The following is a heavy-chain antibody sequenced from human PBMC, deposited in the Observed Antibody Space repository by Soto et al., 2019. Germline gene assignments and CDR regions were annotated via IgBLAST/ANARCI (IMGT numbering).Heavy chain of an antibody. Sequence: EVQLVESGGGLVQPGGSLRLSCAASGFTFSTYSMTWVRQTPGKGLEWVSYISSSSSTIYYADSVRGRFSISRDNAKNSLFLQMSSLRDEDTAVYYCARVGWFRESEAKFYYYYGLDVWGQGTTVTVSS. CDR2: ISSSSSTI. CDR1: GFTFSTYS. CDR3: ARVGWFRESEAKFYYYYGLDV. V-gene: IGHV3-48*02. D-gene: IGHD3-10*01. J-gene: IGHJ6*02.